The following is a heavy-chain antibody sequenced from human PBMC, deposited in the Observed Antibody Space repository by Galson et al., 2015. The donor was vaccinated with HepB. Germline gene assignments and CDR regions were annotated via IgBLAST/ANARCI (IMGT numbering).Heavy chain of an antibody. V-gene: IGHV1-18*01. CDR2: ISGYKGNP. CDR1: GYTFTSFG. D-gene: IGHD2-2*01. CDR3: ARAGSSIIVVPPASDY. Sequence: SVKVSCKASGYTFTSFGISWVRQAPGQGLEWMGWISGYKGNPKYAQKLQGRVTMTADMSTSTAYMELRSLRSDDTAVYYCARAGSSIIVVPPASDYWGQGTLVTVSS. J-gene: IGHJ4*02.